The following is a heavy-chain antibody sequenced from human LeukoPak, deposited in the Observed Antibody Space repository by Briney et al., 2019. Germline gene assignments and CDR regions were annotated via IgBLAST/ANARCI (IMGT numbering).Heavy chain of an antibody. CDR3: AKELDFGVVIPLNFDY. J-gene: IGHJ4*02. CDR2: ISSSSSTI. V-gene: IGHV3-48*01. Sequence: GGSLRLSCAASGFTFSSYSMNWVRQAPGKGLEWVSYISSSSSTIYYADSVKGRFTISRDNAKNSLYLQMNSLRAEDTAVYYCAKELDFGVVIPLNFDYWGQGTLVTVSS. D-gene: IGHD3-3*01. CDR1: GFTFSSYS.